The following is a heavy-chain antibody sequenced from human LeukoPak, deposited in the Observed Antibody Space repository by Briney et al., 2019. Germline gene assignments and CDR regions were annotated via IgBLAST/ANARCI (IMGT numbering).Heavy chain of an antibody. D-gene: IGHD1-1*01. V-gene: IGHV1-2*02. J-gene: IGHJ6*04. CDR3: AMATRYSNYYNIDV. Sequence: ASVKVSCKASGYTFTGYYMHWVRQAPGQGLEWMGWINPNSGGTNYAQKFQGRVTMTRDTSISTAYMELSRLRSEDTAVYYCAMATRYSNYYNIDVWGKGTGVTVSS. CDR1: GYTFTGYY. CDR2: INPNSGGT.